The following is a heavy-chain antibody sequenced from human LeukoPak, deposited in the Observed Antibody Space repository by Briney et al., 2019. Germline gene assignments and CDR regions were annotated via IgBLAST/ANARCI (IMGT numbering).Heavy chain of an antibody. Sequence: PGGSLRLSCAASGFTFSSYEMNWVRQAPGKGLEWVSYISSSGSTIYYADSVKGRFTISRDNAKNPLYLQMNSLRAEDTAVYYCASEWQHFDYWGQGTLVTVSS. CDR3: ASEWQHFDY. J-gene: IGHJ4*02. D-gene: IGHD5-12*01. V-gene: IGHV3-48*03. CDR2: ISSSGSTI. CDR1: GFTFSSYE.